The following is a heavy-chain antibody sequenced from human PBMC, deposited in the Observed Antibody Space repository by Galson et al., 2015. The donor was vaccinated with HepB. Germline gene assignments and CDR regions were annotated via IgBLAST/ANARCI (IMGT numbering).Heavy chain of an antibody. Sequence: SVKVSCKASGYTFTSYDISWVRQAPGQGLEWMGWISAYNGNTNYAQKLQGRVTMTTDTSTSTAYMELRSLRSDDTAVYYCARDGPVAGENAFDIWGQGTMVTVSS. J-gene: IGHJ3*02. CDR3: ARDGPVAGENAFDI. D-gene: IGHD2-15*01. V-gene: IGHV1-18*01. CDR1: GYTFTSYD. CDR2: ISAYNGNT.